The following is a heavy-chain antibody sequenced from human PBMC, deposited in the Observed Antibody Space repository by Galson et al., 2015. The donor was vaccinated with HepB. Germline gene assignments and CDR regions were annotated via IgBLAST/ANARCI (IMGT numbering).Heavy chain of an antibody. D-gene: IGHD3-3*01. CDR1: GFTFSSHS. J-gene: IGHJ3*02. CDR2: ISSSGTTI. Sequence: SLRLSCAASGFTFSSHSMNWVRQAPGKGLEWVSYISSSGTTIYYVDSVKGRFTISRDNAKNSLYLQMSSLRDEDTAVYYCARELNRYYDFWSGYFAHDAYDMWGQGTMVTVSS. CDR3: ARELNRYYDFWSGYFAHDAYDM. V-gene: IGHV3-48*02.